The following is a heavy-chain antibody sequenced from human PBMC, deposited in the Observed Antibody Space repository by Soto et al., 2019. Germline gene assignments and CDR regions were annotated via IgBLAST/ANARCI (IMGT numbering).Heavy chain of an antibody. D-gene: IGHD6-13*01. Sequence: QVQLVESGGGVVQPGRSLRLSCAASGFTFSSYAMHWVRQAQGKGLEWVAVISYDGSNKYYADSVKGRFTISRDNSKNTLYLQMNSLRAEDTAVYYCARYPRIAAAGFSSDYYYGMDVWGQGTTVTVSS. CDR3: ARYPRIAAAGFSSDYYYGMDV. CDR1: GFTFSSYA. J-gene: IGHJ6*02. V-gene: IGHV3-30-3*01. CDR2: ISYDGSNK.